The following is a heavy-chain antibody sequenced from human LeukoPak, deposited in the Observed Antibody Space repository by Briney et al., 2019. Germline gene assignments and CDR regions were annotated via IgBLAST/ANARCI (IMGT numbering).Heavy chain of an antibody. D-gene: IGHD5-24*01. V-gene: IGHV4-34*01. J-gene: IGHJ4*02. Sequence: PSETLSLTCAVYGGSFSGYYLSWIRQPPGKGLEWIGEINHSGSTNYNPSLKSRVTISVDTSKNQFSLKLSSVTAADTAVYYCARRDGYNYNFDYWGQGTLVTVSS. CDR2: INHSGST. CDR1: GGSFSGYY. CDR3: ARRDGYNYNFDY.